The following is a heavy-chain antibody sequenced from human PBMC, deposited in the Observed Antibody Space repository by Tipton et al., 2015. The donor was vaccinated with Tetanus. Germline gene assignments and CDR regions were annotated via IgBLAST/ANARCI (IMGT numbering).Heavy chain of an antibody. CDR3: ASVTYYDSGTYSSFDY. CDR1: GGSVSSGHYY. D-gene: IGHD3-10*01. V-gene: IGHV4-61*01. J-gene: IGHJ4*02. Sequence: LRLSCTVSGGSVSSGHYYWSWIRRPPGKGLEWIGYIYSTARTNYIPSLQSRVTMSLDTSKSQFSLNLSSVTAADTAFYYCASVTYYDSGTYSSFDYWGQGTLVTVSS. CDR2: IYSTART.